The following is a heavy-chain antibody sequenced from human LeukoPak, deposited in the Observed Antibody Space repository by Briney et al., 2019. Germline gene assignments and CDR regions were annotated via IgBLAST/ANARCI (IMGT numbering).Heavy chain of an antibody. CDR3: AKSHGYGLVDI. CDR1: GYSISSGYY. D-gene: IGHD3-10*01. V-gene: IGHV4-38-2*02. J-gene: IGHJ3*02. CDR2: IYHSGST. Sequence: PSETLSLTCTVSGYSISSGYYWGWIRQPPGNGLEWIGSIYHSGSTYYNPSLKSRVTISVDTSKNQFSLKLSSVTAADTAVYYCAKSHGYGLVDIWGQGTMVTVSS.